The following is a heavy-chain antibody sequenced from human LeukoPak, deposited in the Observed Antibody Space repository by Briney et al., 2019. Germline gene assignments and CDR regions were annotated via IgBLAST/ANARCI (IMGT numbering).Heavy chain of an antibody. D-gene: IGHD2-21*01. CDR3: TTGLAF. V-gene: IGHV3-15*01. CDR1: GFTFTYAW. J-gene: IGHJ3*01. CDR2: INTKSDGGTI. Sequence: GGSLRLSCAASGFTFTYAWMSWVRQAPGKGLEWVGRINTKSDGGTIDYAAPLKGRFTISRDDSKNTVFLQMNSLKSEDTAVYYCTTGLAFWGQGTMVTVSS.